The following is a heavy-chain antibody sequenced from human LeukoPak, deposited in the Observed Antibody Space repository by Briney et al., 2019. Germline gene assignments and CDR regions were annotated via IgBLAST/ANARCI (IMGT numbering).Heavy chain of an antibody. Sequence: SETLSLTCAVYGGSFSGYYWSWIRQPPGKGLEWIGEINHSGSTNYNPSLKSRVTISVDTSKNHFSLKLNSVTAADTAVYYCARGGSRYYDSSGYPDYWGQGTLVTVSS. V-gene: IGHV4-34*01. D-gene: IGHD3-22*01. CDR2: INHSGST. J-gene: IGHJ4*02. CDR1: GGSFSGYY. CDR3: ARGGSRYYDSSGYPDY.